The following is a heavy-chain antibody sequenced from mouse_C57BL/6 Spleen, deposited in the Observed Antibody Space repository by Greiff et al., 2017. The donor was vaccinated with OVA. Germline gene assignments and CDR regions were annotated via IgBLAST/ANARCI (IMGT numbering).Heavy chain of an antibody. J-gene: IGHJ3*01. CDR2: IHPNSGST. CDR3: ARGGYYDYDGKFFAY. CDR1: GYTFTSYW. V-gene: IGHV1-64*01. Sequence: VQLQQSGAELVKPGASVKLSCKASGYTFTSYWMHWVKQRPGQGLEWIGMIHPNSGSTNYNEKFKSKATLTVDKSSSTAYMQLSSLTSEDSAVYYCARGGYYDYDGKFFAYWGQGTLVTVSA. D-gene: IGHD2-4*01.